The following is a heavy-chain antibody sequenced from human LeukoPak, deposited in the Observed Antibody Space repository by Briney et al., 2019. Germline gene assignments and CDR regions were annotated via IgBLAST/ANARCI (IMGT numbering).Heavy chain of an antibody. CDR1: GGSFSGYY. D-gene: IGHD5-18*01. J-gene: IGHJ6*03. CDR3: ARGVDTAMSLYYYYYYYMDV. CDR2: INHSGST. Sequence: SETPSLTCAVYGGSFSGYYWSWIRQPPGKGLEWIGEINHSGSTNYNPSRKRRVTISVDTSKNQFSLKLSSVTAADTAVYYCARGVDTAMSLYYYYYYYMDVWGKGTTVTVSS. V-gene: IGHV4-34*01.